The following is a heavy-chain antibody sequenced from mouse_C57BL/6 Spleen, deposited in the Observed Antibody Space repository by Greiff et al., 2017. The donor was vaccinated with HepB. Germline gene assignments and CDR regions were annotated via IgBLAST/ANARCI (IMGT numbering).Heavy chain of an antibody. Sequence: EVQLQQSGPELVKPGASVKMSCKASGYTFTDYNMHWVKQSHGKSLEWIGYINPNNGGTSYNQKFKGKATLTVNKSSSTAYMELRSLTSEDPAVYYCAIDGYSFDYWGQGTTLTVSS. CDR3: AIDGYSFDY. CDR1: GYTFTDYN. D-gene: IGHD2-3*01. V-gene: IGHV1-22*01. CDR2: INPNNGGT. J-gene: IGHJ2*01.